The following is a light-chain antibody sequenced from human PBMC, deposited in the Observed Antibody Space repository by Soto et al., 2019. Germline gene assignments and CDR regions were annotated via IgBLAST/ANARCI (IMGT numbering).Light chain of an antibody. CDR1: HSVSINY. CDR2: GTS. J-gene: IGKJ5*01. CDR3: QQYGISPIT. V-gene: IGKV3-20*01. Sequence: EIVLTQSPGTLSLSPGERATLSCRASHSVSINYLAWYQQKPGQAPRLVVYGTSSRATGIPDRLSGSGSGTDFTLTVSRLEPEDFAVYYCQQYGISPITFGQGTRLEIK.